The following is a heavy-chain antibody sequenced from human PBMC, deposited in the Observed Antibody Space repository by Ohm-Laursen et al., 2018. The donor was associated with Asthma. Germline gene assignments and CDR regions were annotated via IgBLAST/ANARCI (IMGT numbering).Heavy chain of an antibody. J-gene: IGHJ4*02. Sequence: SLRLSCAASGFTFSSYSMHWVRQAPGKGLEWVAVGGSYYDGGLKYYADSVNGRFTVSRDDSKNTLYLQMNSLRPDDTAVYYCARDVMEWYLPAFDFWGQGTLVTVSS. CDR2: GGSYYDGGLK. CDR3: ARDVMEWYLPAFDF. V-gene: IGHV3-30-3*01. CDR1: GFTFSSYS. D-gene: IGHD3-3*01.